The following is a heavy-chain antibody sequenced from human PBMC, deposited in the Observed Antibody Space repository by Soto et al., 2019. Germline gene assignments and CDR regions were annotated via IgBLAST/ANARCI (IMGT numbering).Heavy chain of an antibody. D-gene: IGHD3-22*01. CDR2: IIPIFGTA. Sequence: EASVKVSCKASGGTFSSYAISWVRQAPGQGLEWMGGIIPIFGTANYAQKFQGRVTITADGSTSTAYMELSSLRSEDTAVYYCARVVTYYYDSSGYPTWGQGTLVTVSS. CDR1: GGTFSSYA. V-gene: IGHV1-69*13. J-gene: IGHJ5*02. CDR3: ARVVTYYYDSSGYPT.